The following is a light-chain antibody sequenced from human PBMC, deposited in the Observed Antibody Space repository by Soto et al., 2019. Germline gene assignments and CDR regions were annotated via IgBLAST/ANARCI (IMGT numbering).Light chain of an antibody. Sequence: DIQMNQSPSTLSASVGDRVTISCRASQSVGSWLAWYQQKPGKAPKFLIYDASTLESGVPSRFSGSGSGTEFTLTISSLQPDDFATYYCQQDDNYPLTFGGGTKVDI. J-gene: IGKJ4*01. V-gene: IGKV1-5*01. CDR2: DAS. CDR3: QQDDNYPLT. CDR1: QSVGSW.